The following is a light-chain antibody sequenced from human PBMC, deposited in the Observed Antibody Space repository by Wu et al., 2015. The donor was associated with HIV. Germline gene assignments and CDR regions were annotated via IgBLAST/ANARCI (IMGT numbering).Light chain of an antibody. V-gene: IGKV1-39*01. Sequence: DIQMTQSPSSLSASVGDRVTITCRASQSISSYLDWYQQKPGKAPKLLIYAAPSLQSGVPSRFSGSGSGTDFTPTISSLQPEDFATYYCQQSYSTPGTFGQGTKLEIK. CDR3: QQSYSTPGT. CDR1: QSISSY. J-gene: IGKJ2*02. CDR2: AAP.